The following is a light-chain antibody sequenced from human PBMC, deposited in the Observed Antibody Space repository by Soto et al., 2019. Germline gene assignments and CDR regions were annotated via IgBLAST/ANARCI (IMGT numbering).Light chain of an antibody. Sequence: EIVMTQSPATLSVSPGERATLSCRASQSVSTNLAWYQQKPGQAPRLLIYGASTRATGVPARFSGSGSGTEFTLTISSLQSEDFAVYYYHQYHRWRDFGQGTK. J-gene: IGKJ2*01. CDR3: HQYHRWRD. CDR2: GAS. V-gene: IGKV3-15*01. CDR1: QSVSTN.